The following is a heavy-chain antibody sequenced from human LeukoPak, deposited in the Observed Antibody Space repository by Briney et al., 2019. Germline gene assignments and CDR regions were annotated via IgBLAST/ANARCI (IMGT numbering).Heavy chain of an antibody. Sequence: ASVKVSCKASGYTFKDFAIHWVRQAPGQRFEWMGWINAGNSHTKYSQNFQGRISITRDSSASTVYMELSSLTSEDTAIYYCARGTWSARTVDYYLNYWGQGALVTVSS. J-gene: IGHJ4*02. CDR1: GYTFKDFA. V-gene: IGHV1-3*01. D-gene: IGHD3/OR15-3a*01. CDR3: ARGTWSARTVDYYLNY. CDR2: INAGNSHT.